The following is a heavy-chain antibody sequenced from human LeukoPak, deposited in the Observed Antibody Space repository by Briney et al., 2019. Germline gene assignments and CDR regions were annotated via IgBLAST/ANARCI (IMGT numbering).Heavy chain of an antibody. D-gene: IGHD3-22*01. CDR3: ARVLGDYYDSSGPFDY. Sequence: GGSLRLSCAASGFTFSDYYMSWIRQAPGKGLEWVSYISSSGSTIYYADSVKGRFTISRGNAKNSLYLQMNSLRAEDTAVYYCARVLGDYYDSSGPFDYWGQGTLVTVSS. CDR1: GFTFSDYY. V-gene: IGHV3-11*01. J-gene: IGHJ4*02. CDR2: ISSSGSTI.